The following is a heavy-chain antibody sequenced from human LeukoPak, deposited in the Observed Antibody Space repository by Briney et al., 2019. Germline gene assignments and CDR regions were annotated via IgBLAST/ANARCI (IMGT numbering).Heavy chain of an antibody. CDR3: ARDYFGNSLLVY. Sequence: ASVKVSCKTSGYSFTGHYVHWVRQAPGQGLEWMGWIHPKSGDTNYALKFHGRVTMTRDTSISTVYRDLSRLSSDDTAVYYCARDYFGNSLLVYWGQGTLVTVSS. CDR2: IHPKSGDT. D-gene: IGHD4-23*01. CDR1: GYSFTGHY. J-gene: IGHJ4*02. V-gene: IGHV1-2*02.